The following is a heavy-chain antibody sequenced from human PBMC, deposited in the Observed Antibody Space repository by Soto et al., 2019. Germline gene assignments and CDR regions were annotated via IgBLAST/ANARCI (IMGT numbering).Heavy chain of an antibody. Sequence: QVQLVQSGAEVKKPGSSVKVSCKASGGTFSSYAISWVRQAPGQGLEWMGGIIPIFGTATYAQKFQGRVTITADESTSTAYTELTSLRSEDTAVYYCARGSVPAATIWFDPWGQGTLVTVAS. CDR1: GGTFSSYA. J-gene: IGHJ5*02. CDR3: ARGSVPAATIWFDP. D-gene: IGHD2-2*01. CDR2: IIPIFGTA. V-gene: IGHV1-69*12.